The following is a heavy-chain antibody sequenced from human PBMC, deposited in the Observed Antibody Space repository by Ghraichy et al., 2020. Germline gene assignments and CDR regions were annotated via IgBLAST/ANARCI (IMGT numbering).Heavy chain of an antibody. J-gene: IGHJ4*02. V-gene: IGHV3-23*01. Sequence: GGSLRLSCAGSGFTFSSYAMSWVRQAPGKGLEWVSGISGGGGSTYYADSVKGRFTISRDNSKNTLYLQMNSLRAEDTAVYYCAKDRGGTMVRGVRFDYWGQGTLVTVSS. D-gene: IGHD3-10*01. CDR3: AKDRGGTMVRGVRFDY. CDR1: GFTFSSYA. CDR2: ISGGGGST.